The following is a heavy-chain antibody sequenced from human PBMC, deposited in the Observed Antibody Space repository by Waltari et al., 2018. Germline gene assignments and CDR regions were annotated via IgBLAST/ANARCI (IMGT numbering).Heavy chain of an antibody. CDR3: ARGQVVPAAMYWFDP. V-gene: IGHV4-39*07. D-gene: IGHD2-2*01. CDR2: IYYSGST. J-gene: IGHJ5*02. CDR1: GGSISSSSYY. Sequence: QLQLQESGPGLVKPSETLSLTCTVSGGSISSSSYYWGWIRQPPGKGLEWIGSIYYSGSTNYNPSLKSRVTISVDTSKNQFSLKLSSVTAADTAVYYCARGQVVPAAMYWFDPWGQGTLVTVSS.